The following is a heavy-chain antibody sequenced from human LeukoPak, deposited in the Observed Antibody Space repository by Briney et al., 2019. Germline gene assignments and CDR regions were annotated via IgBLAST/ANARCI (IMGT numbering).Heavy chain of an antibody. CDR3: AKVTMVRGVIRAFDY. CDR2: ISGSGGST. Sequence: PGGSLRLSCAASGFTFSSYAMSWVRQAPGKGLEWVSAISGSGGSTYYADPVKGRFTISRNNSKNTLYLQMNSLRAEDTAVYYCAKVTMVRGVIRAFDYWGQGTLVTVSS. D-gene: IGHD3-10*01. CDR1: GFTFSSYA. J-gene: IGHJ4*02. V-gene: IGHV3-23*01.